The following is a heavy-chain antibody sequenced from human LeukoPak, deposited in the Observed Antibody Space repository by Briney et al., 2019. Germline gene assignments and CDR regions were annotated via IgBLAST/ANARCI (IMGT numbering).Heavy chain of an antibody. CDR2: IYYSGST. Sequence: SETLSLTCTVSGGSISSGDYYWSWIRQPPGKGLEWIGYIYYSGSTYYNPSLKSRVTISVDTSKNQFSLKLRSVTVADSAVYYCARETDRIDYWGQGKLVTVSS. D-gene: IGHD1-14*01. CDR1: GGSISSGDYY. J-gene: IGHJ4*02. CDR3: ARETDRIDY. V-gene: IGHV4-30-4*01.